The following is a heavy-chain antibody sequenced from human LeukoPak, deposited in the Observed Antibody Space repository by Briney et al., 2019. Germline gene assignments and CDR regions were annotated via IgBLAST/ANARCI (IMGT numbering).Heavy chain of an antibody. D-gene: IGHD6-19*01. Sequence: SSNWMSWVRLAPGKGLEWIGSIYYSGSTYHNPSLKSRVTMSVDTSKNQFSLKLSSVTAADTAVYYCARRRRQWLVRGYFDYWGQGTLVTVSS. J-gene: IGHJ4*02. CDR1: SSNW. CDR3: ARRRRQWLVRGYFDY. V-gene: IGHV4-39*01. CDR2: IYYSGST.